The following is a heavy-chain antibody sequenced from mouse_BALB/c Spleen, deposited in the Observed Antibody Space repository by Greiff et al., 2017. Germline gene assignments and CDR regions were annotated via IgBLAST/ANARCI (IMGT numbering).Heavy chain of an antibody. D-gene: IGHD1-1*01. CDR2: ISSGGSYT. V-gene: IGHV5-6*02. Sequence: EVKLVESGGDLVKPGGSLKLSCAASGFTFSSYGMSWVRQTPDKRLEWVATISSGGSYTYYTDSVKGRCTISRDNAKNTLYLQMSSLKSEDTAMYYCARRNTTVVDSLYYFDYWGQGTTLTVSS. CDR1: GFTFSSYG. J-gene: IGHJ2*01. CDR3: ARRNTTVVDSLYYFDY.